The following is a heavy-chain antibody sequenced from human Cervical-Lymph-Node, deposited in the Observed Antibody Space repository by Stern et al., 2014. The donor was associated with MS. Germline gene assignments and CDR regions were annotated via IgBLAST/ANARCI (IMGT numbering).Heavy chain of an antibody. J-gene: IGHJ4*02. V-gene: IGHV1-46*03. CDR3: ARAQEFSNVVANY. D-gene: IGHD2-8*01. CDR1: GYTFTNYF. CDR2: INPATGRT. Sequence: QVQLVQSGAEVKKPGASMRISCKASGYTFTNYFIHWVSQAPRQRPEWMGIINPATGRTSCAQRFPGGVSLARDTSTNTAYLDLSSLRSEDTSVYFCARAQEFSNVVANYWGQGTLVTVSS.